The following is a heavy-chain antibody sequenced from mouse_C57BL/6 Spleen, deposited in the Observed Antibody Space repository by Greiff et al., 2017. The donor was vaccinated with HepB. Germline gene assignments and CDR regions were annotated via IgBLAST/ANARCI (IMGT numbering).Heavy chain of an antibody. V-gene: IGHV2-5*01. CDR3: AKTDYDEEGHFDY. CDR1: GFSLTSYG. J-gene: IGHJ2*01. D-gene: IGHD2-4*01. CDR2: IWRGGST. Sequence: VKLQESGPGLVQPSQSLSITCTVSGFSLTSYGVHWVRQSPGKGLEWLGVIWRGGSTDYNAAFMSRLSITKDNSKSQVFFKMNSLQADDTAIYYCAKTDYDEEGHFDYWGQGTTLTVSS.